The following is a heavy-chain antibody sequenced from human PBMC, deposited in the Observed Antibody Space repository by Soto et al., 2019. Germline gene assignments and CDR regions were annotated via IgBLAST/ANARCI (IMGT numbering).Heavy chain of an antibody. CDR2: INPDNGNT. Sequence: ASVKVSCKAAGYTFTRYTMNWVRQAPGQRLEWMGWINPDNGNTKSSQKFQDRVIITRDTSASTAYMDLSSLRSEDTAVYYCARGIATGQLDPWGQGTLVTVSS. V-gene: IGHV1-3*01. D-gene: IGHD2-15*01. CDR1: GYTFTRYT. J-gene: IGHJ5*02. CDR3: ARGIATGQLDP.